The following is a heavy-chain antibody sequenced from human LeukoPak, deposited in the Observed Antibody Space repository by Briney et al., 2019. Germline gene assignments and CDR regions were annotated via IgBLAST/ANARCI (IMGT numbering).Heavy chain of an antibody. Sequence: SGTLSLTCAVSGGSISSYYWSWIRQPPGKGLEWIGYIYYSGSTNYNPSLKSRVTISVDTSKNQFSLKLSSVTAADTAVYYCARDLTPGSWFDPWGQGTLVTVSS. J-gene: IGHJ5*02. D-gene: IGHD2-2*01. V-gene: IGHV4-59*01. CDR1: GGSISSYY. CDR3: ARDLTPGSWFDP. CDR2: IYYSGST.